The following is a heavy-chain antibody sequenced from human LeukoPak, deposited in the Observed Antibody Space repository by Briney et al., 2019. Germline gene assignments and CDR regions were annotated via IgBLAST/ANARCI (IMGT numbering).Heavy chain of an antibody. D-gene: IGHD1-26*01. CDR1: GGSISTSNYY. J-gene: IGHJ4*02. Sequence: SETLSLTCTVSGGSISTSNYYWGWIRQPPGKGLEWIGSIYYSGSTYYNPSLKSRVTISVDTSKNQFSLKLSSVTAADTAVYYCARVLVGATGRYYFDYWGQGTLVTVSS. CDR2: IYYSGST. V-gene: IGHV4-39*07. CDR3: ARVLVGATGRYYFDY.